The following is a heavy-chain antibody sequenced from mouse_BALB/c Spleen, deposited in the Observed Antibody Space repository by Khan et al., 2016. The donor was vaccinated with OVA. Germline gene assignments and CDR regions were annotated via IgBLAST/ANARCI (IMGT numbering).Heavy chain of an antibody. J-gene: IGHJ3*01. V-gene: IGHV3-2*02. CDR2: ISYSGNT. Sequence: EVKLEESGHGLVKPSQSLSLTCTVTGYSITSEYTWNWIRQFPGNKLEWMGFISYSGNTRYNPSLKSRISITRDTSKNQFFLQLNSVTSEDTATYYCARKDYYDYDPFPYWGQGTLVTVSA. D-gene: IGHD2-4*01. CDR3: ARKDYYDYDPFPY. CDR1: GYSITSEYT.